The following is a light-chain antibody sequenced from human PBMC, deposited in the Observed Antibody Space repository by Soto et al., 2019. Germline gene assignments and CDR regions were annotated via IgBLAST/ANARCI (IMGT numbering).Light chain of an antibody. CDR2: KAS. J-gene: IGKJ1*01. V-gene: IGKV1-5*03. CDR1: QTISSW. Sequence: DIQMTQYQSSLSASVGDRVTITCRASQTISSWLAWYQQKPGKAPKLLIYKASTLKSGVPSRFSGSGSGTEFTLTISSLQPDDFATYYCQLYDSYSEAFGHVTMV. CDR3: QLYDSYSEA.